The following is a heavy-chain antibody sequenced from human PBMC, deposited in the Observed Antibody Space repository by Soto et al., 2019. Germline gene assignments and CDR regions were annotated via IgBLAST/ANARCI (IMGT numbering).Heavy chain of an antibody. CDR1: GGSIRSFY. Sequence: PFGTLSLPWTVSGGSIRSFYWRWIRQTPGKGLEWIGYIYYSGSTNYNPSLKSRVTISVDTSKNQFSLKLSSVTAADTAVYYCARDLSSGWYYYGMDVWGQGTTVTV. CDR3: ARDLSSGWYYYGMDV. D-gene: IGHD6-19*01. CDR2: IYYSGST. V-gene: IGHV4-59*01. J-gene: IGHJ6*02.